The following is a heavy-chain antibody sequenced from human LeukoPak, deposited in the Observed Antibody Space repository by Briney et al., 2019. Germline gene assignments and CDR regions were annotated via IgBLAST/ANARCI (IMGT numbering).Heavy chain of an antibody. Sequence: SETLSLTCAVSGGSLSSGGYSWSWIRQPPGKGLEWIGYNYHSGSTYYNPSLKSRVTISVDRSKNQFSLKLSSVTAADSAVYYCARGRDIVVVPAATAWFDPWGQGTLVTVSS. CDR2: NYHSGST. V-gene: IGHV4-30-2*01. CDR1: GGSLSSGGYS. D-gene: IGHD2-2*01. CDR3: ARGRDIVVVPAATAWFDP. J-gene: IGHJ5*02.